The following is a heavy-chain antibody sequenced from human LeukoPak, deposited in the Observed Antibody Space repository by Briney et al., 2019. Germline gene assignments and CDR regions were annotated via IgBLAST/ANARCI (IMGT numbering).Heavy chain of an antibody. CDR2: INHSGST. CDR1: GGSFSGYY. J-gene: IGHJ6*03. CDR3: ARGRGYSSSSSYYYYMDV. V-gene: IGHV4-34*01. D-gene: IGHD6-6*01. Sequence: PSETLSLTCAVYGGSFSGYYWSWIRQPPGKGLEWIGEINHSGSTNYNPSLKSRVTISVDTSKNQFSLKLSSVTAADTAVYYCARGRGYSSSSSYYYYMDVWGKGTTVTVSS.